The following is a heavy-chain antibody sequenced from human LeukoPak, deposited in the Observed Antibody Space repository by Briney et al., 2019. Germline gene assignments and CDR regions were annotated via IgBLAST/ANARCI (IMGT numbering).Heavy chain of an antibody. CDR3: ARDHSGYYLYYYYYYMDV. CDR1: GYTFTGYY. CDR2: INPNSGGT. V-gene: IGHV1-2*02. J-gene: IGHJ6*03. Sequence: ASVKVSCKASGYTFTGYYMHWVRQAPGQGLEWMGWINPNSGGTNYAQKFQGRVTMTRDTSISTAYMELSRLRSDDTAVYYCARDHSGYYLYYYYYYMDVWGKGTTVTVSS. D-gene: IGHD3-22*01.